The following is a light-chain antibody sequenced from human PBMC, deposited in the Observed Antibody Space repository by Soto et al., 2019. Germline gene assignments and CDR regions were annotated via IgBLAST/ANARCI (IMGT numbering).Light chain of an antibody. J-gene: IGKJ2*01. V-gene: IGKV3-15*01. CDR3: QHCNNWPRT. CDR2: SAS. Sequence: EIVMTQSPATLSVSPGERATLSCRASQSISSNLAWYQQKPGQAPRLLIYSASTRATGIPARFSGSGSGTEFTLTISSLQSEDFAVYYCQHCNNWPRTFGRGTKLEIK. CDR1: QSISSN.